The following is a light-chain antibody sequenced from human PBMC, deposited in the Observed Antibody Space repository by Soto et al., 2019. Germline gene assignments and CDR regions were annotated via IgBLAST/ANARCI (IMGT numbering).Light chain of an antibody. V-gene: IGLV2-11*01. CDR2: DVT. J-gene: IGLJ1*01. Sequence: QSALTQPRSVSGSPGQSVTISCTGTSSDVGGYNYVSWYQQHPGKAPKLMIYDVTKRPSGVPDRFSGSKSGNTASLTISGLQAEDEADYSCCSYTGSYVFGTGTKLTFL. CDR3: CSYTGSYV. CDR1: SSDVGGYNY.